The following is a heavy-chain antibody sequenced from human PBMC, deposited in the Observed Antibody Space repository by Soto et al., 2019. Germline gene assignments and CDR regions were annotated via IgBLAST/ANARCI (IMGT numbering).Heavy chain of an antibody. CDR3: ARGLAAAGTGSWFDP. CDR1: GGSFSCYY. D-gene: IGHD6-13*01. Sequence: SETLSLTCAVYGGSFSCYYWSWIRQAPGKGLEWIGYIYYSGSTNYNPSLKSRVTISVDTSKNQFSLKLSSVTAADTAVYYCARGLAAAGTGSWFDPWGQGTLVTVSS. J-gene: IGHJ5*02. CDR2: IYYSGST. V-gene: IGHV4-59*01.